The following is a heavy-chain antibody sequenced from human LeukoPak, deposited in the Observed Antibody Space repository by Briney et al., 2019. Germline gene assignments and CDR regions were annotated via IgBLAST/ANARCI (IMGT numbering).Heavy chain of an antibody. CDR3: VKGHCSSTSCYVDY. Sequence: GGSLRLSCSASGFTFSSYAMYWVRQAPGKGLECVSAITSNGGSTYYADSVKGRFTISRDNSKNTLYLQMSSLRPEDTAVYYCVKGHCSSTSCYVDYWGQGTLVTVSS. CDR2: ITSNGGST. V-gene: IGHV3-64D*09. D-gene: IGHD2-2*01. CDR1: GFTFSSYA. J-gene: IGHJ4*02.